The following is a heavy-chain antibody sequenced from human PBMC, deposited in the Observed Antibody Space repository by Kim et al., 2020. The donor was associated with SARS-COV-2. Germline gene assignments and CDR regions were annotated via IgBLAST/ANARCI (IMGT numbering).Heavy chain of an antibody. Sequence: SETLSLTCTVSGGSISSGDSYWSWIRQPPGKGLEWIGYISYTGSTHYKPSLKSRLTILVDTSKNQFSLRLTSLTAADTAVYYCARMTAVTTLDYWGQGT. CDR2: ISYTGST. D-gene: IGHD4-17*01. J-gene: IGHJ4*02. V-gene: IGHV4-30-4*01. CDR3: ARMTAVTTLDY. CDR1: GGSISSGDSY.